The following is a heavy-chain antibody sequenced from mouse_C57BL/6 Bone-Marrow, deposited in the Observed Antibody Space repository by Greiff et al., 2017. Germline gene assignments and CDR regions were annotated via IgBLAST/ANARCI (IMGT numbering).Heavy chain of an antibody. CDR2: INPSSGYT. CDR3: ARTGYFDY. CDR1: GYTFTSYT. D-gene: IGHD4-1*01. J-gene: IGHJ2*01. Sequence: QVQLQQSGAELARPGASVKMSCKASGYTFTSYTMHWVKQRPGQGLEWIGYINPSSGYTKYNQKFKDKATLTASKSSSTASMHLSSLSSEDSAVYYCARTGYFDYWGPGTTLTVSS. V-gene: IGHV1-4*01.